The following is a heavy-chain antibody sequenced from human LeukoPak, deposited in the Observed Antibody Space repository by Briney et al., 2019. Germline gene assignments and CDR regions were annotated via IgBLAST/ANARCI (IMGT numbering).Heavy chain of an antibody. CDR2: IYYSGST. CDR3: ARGAPVTNFDY. CDR1: GGSISFYY. D-gene: IGHD4-17*01. Sequence: SETPSLTCTVSGGSISFYYWSWIRQPPGKGLEWIGYIYYSGSTNYNPSLKSRVTISVDTSKNQFSLKLSPVTAADTAVYYCARGAPVTNFDYWGQGTLVTVSS. V-gene: IGHV4-59*01. J-gene: IGHJ4*02.